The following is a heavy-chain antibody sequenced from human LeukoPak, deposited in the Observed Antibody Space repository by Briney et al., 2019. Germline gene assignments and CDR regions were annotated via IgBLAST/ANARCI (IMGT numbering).Heavy chain of an antibody. V-gene: IGHV4-34*01. J-gene: IGHJ5*02. CDR2: INHSGST. D-gene: IGHD3-10*01. CDR1: GGSFSGYY. Sequence: PSETLSLTCAVSGGSFSGYYWSWIRQPPGKGLEWIGEINHSGSTNYNPSLKSRVTISVDTSKNQFSLKLSSVTAADTAVYYCARGRRVRGVRSFDPWGQGTLVTVSS. CDR3: ARGRRVRGVRSFDP.